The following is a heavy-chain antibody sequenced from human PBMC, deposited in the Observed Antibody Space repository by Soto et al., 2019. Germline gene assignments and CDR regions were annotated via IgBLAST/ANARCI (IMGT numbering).Heavy chain of an antibody. CDR1: GFTFSGSA. CDR3: TRRLGSGWSDGDS. V-gene: IGHV3-73*02. D-gene: IGHD6-19*01. J-gene: IGHJ4*02. CDR2: IRSKANSYAT. Sequence: EVQLVESGGGLVQPGGSLKLSCAASGFTFSGSAMHWVRQASGKGLEWLGRIRSKANSYATAYAASVKGRFTISRDDSKNTAYLQMNSLKTEDTAVYYCTRRLGSGWSDGDSWGQGTLVTVSS.